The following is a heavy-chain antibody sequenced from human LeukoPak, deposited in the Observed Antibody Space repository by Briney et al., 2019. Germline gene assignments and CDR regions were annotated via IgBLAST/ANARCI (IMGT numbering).Heavy chain of an antibody. V-gene: IGHV3-21*04. Sequence: GGSLRLSCAASGFTFNSYSMNWVRQAPGKGLEWVSCISSGGGYIYYADSVKGRFTISRDNAKNSLFLQMNSLRVEDTAVYYCARRDSSGQFDYWGQGTLVTVSS. CDR1: GFTFNSYS. D-gene: IGHD3-22*01. J-gene: IGHJ4*02. CDR2: ISSGGGYI. CDR3: ARRDSSGQFDY.